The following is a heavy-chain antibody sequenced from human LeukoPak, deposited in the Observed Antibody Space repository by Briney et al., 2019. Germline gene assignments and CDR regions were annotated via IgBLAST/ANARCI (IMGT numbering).Heavy chain of an antibody. CDR3: ASRKLGNDY. Sequence: KSSETLSLTCTISGGSVSDYYWSWIRQSPGKGPEWIGYIYHTGSTSYSPSLKGRVTISADTSQNQFSLKLSSVTAADTAVYYCASRKLGNDYWGQGTLVTVSS. CDR2: IYHTGST. J-gene: IGHJ4*02. D-gene: IGHD7-27*01. V-gene: IGHV4-59*02. CDR1: GGSVSDYY.